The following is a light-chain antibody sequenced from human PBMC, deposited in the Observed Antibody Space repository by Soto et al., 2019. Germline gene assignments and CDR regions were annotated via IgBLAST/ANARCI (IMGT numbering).Light chain of an antibody. CDR1: SSDVGGYNY. Sequence: QSVLTQPASVSGSPGQSITISCTGTSSDVGGYNYVSWYQQHPGKAPKLIIYEVSNRPSGVSNRFSGSKSGNTASLTISGLQAEDEADYCCSSYTTSSTWVFGGGTKVTVL. V-gene: IGLV2-14*01. J-gene: IGLJ3*02. CDR2: EVS. CDR3: SSYTTSSTWV.